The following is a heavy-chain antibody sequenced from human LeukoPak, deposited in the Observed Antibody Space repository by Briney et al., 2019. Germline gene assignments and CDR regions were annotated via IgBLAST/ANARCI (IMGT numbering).Heavy chain of an antibody. CDR1: GFTFSSYN. V-gene: IGHV3-21*01. Sequence: GGSLRLSCAASGFTFSSYNMNWVRQTPGKGLEWVSSISSSSSFIHYADSVKGRFTISRDNAKNSLYLQMNSLRAEDTAVYYRARDVLIAADGVIRLDAFDIWGQGTVVTVSS. CDR3: ARDVLIAADGVIRLDAFDI. J-gene: IGHJ3*02. D-gene: IGHD6-13*01. CDR2: ISSSSSFI.